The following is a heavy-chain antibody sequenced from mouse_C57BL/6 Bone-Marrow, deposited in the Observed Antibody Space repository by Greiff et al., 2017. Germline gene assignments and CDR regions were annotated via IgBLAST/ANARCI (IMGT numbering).Heavy chain of an antibody. D-gene: IGHD1-1*01. CDR1: GYTFTSYV. Sequence: QVQLQQSGPELVKPGASVKLSCKASGYTFTSYVMNWVKQRPGQGLEWIGWIYPRDGSTNYNEKFKGKATLTVDTSSSTAYMELHSLTSEHSAVYLCARVESDGSSGGGYFDVWGTGTTVTVSS. V-gene: IGHV1-85*01. CDR3: ARVESDGSSGGGYFDV. CDR2: IYPRDGST. J-gene: IGHJ1*03.